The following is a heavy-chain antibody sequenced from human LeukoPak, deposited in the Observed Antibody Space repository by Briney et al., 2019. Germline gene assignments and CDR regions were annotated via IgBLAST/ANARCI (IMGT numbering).Heavy chain of an antibody. D-gene: IGHD3-10*01. CDR3: ASPGSGRHAFDI. CDR1: GGSFSGYY. V-gene: IGHV4-34*01. J-gene: IGHJ3*02. Sequence: SETLSLTCAVYGGSFSGYYWSWIRQPPGKGLEWIGEINHSGSTNYDPSLKSRVTISVDTSKNQFSLKLSSVTAADTAVYYCASPGSGRHAFDIWGQGTMVTVSS. CDR2: INHSGST.